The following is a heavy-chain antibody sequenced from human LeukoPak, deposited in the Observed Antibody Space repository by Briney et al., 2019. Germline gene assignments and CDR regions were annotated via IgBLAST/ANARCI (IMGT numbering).Heavy chain of an antibody. J-gene: IGHJ6*03. D-gene: IGHD5-24*01. CDR3: ARDRSDGNYYMVV. CDR2: IYGGGST. Sequence: GGSLRLSCAASGFTVSRNYMSWVRQAPGKGLEWVSVIYGGGSTSYADSVKGRFIISRDNSKNTLYLQMNSLRADATAVYYCARDRSDGNYYMVVWGKGTTVIVSS. CDR1: GFTVSRNY. V-gene: IGHV3-53*01.